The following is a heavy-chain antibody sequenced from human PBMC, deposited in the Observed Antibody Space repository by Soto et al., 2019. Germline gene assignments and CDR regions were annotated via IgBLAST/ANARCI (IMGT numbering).Heavy chain of an antibody. J-gene: IGHJ4*02. CDR3: SRADIYSSLEY. CDR1: VFTFGDYA. V-gene: IGHV3-49*04. Sequence: SLRLSCASSVFTFGDYALSCVRQPPGKGLEWVGFIRGKAHGGTTEYATSVKGRFTLSRDDSRAIAYLQMTSLETEDTAVYYGSRADIYSSLEYWGPGTLVIVSS. CDR2: IRGKAHGGTT. D-gene: IGHD6-13*01.